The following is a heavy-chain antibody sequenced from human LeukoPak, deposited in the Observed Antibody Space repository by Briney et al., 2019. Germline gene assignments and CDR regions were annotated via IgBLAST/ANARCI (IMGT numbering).Heavy chain of an antibody. D-gene: IGHD5-24*01. J-gene: IGHJ4*02. CDR1: GGSINNGGYY. V-gene: IGHV4-31*03. CDR3: ARNRDGYNSFDY. Sequence: PSQTLSLTCTVSGGSINNGGYYWSWIRQHPGKGLEWIGYIYYSVSSYYNPSLRSRVTISVDTSKNHFSLKLSSVTAADTAVYYCARNRDGYNSFDYWGQGTLVTVSS. CDR2: IYYSVSS.